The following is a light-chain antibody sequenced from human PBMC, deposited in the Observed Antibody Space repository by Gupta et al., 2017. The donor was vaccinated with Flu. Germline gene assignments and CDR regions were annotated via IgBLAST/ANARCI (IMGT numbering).Light chain of an antibody. CDR3: CSYAGSYTPVV. V-gene: IGLV2-11*01. CDR1: SSDVGGYNY. J-gene: IGLJ2*01. Sequence: QSALTPPPSVSGSPGQSVTISCTGTSSDVGGYNYVSWYQQHPGKAPKLMIYDVSKRPSGVPDRFSGSKSDNTASLTISGLQAEDEADYYCCSYAGSYTPVVFGGGTKLTVL. CDR2: DVS.